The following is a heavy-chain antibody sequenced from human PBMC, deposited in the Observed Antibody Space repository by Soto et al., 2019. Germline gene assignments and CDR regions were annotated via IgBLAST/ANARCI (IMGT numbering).Heavy chain of an antibody. CDR1: GYTLTGYY. CDR2: INPNSGGT. D-gene: IGHD2-2*01. CDR3: ARGVGYIVVVPAANYYYGMDV. Sequence: ASVKVSCKASGYTLTGYYMHWVRQAPGQGLEWMGWINPNSGGTNYAQKFQGRVTMTRDTSISTAYMELSRLRSDDTAVYYCARGVGYIVVVPAANYYYGMDVWGQGTTVTVSS. V-gene: IGHV1-2*02. J-gene: IGHJ6*02.